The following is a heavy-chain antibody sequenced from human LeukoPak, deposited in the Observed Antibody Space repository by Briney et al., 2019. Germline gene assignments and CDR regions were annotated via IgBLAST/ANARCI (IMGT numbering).Heavy chain of an antibody. CDR3: ARGRGSGYRLVYYYGMDV. D-gene: IGHD3-3*01. CDR2: FNYSGST. V-gene: IGHV4-59*01. CDR1: GGSISSYY. Sequence: SETLSLTCTVSGGSISSYYWSWIRQPPGKGLEWIGYFNYSGSTNYNPSLKSRVTISVDTSKNQFSLKLSSVTAADTAVYYCARGRGSGYRLVYYYGMDVWGQGTTVTVSS. J-gene: IGHJ6*02.